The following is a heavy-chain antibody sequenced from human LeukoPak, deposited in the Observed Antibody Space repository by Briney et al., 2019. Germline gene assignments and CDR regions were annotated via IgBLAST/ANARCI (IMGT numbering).Heavy chain of an antibody. CDR3: AKDRGSGYSPYYYYGMDV. D-gene: IGHD3-9*01. J-gene: IGHJ6*02. CDR2: ISVGGGST. CDR1: GFTFSSYA. V-gene: IGHV3-23*01. Sequence: GGSLRLSCAASGFTFSSYAMSWVRQAPGKGLEWVSSISVGGGSTFYADSVKGRFTISRDNSKSTLYLQMNSLRAEDTAVYYCAKDRGSGYSPYYYYGMDVWGQGTTLTVSS.